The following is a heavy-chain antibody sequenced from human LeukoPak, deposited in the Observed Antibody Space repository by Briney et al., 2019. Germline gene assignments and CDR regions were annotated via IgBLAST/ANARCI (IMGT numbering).Heavy chain of an antibody. J-gene: IGHJ4*02. Sequence: GGSLRLSCAASGFTFSSYEMNWVRQAPGKALEWVSYISSSGSTIYYADSVKGRFTISRDNAKHSLYLQMNSLRAEDTAVYYCARGPSGYHNTGGQGTLVTVSS. V-gene: IGHV3-48*03. CDR3: ARGPSGYHNT. CDR1: GFTFSSYE. CDR2: ISSSGSTI. D-gene: IGHD5-12*01.